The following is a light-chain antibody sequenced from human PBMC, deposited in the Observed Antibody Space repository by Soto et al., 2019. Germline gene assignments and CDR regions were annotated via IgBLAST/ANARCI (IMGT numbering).Light chain of an antibody. J-gene: IGKJ1*01. CDR2: SAS. Sequence: DIVMTQSPATRSVSPGDRVTLSCTGSQNVSKNLAWNQQKPGQAPRLLISSASTRATGVPGRFTGSGSGTDVTLTFSSLQSEDFAVYYCQHYYKWPPTFGQVNKVEI. CDR1: QNVSKN. CDR3: QHYYKWPPT. V-gene: IGKV3-15*01.